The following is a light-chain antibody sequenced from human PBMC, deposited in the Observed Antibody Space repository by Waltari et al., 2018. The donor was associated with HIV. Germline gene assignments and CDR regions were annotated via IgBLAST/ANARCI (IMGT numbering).Light chain of an antibody. Sequence: TQPPSASGTPGQRVTISCSGSSSNIGINSVHWYQQLPGAAPTLLIYTNNQRPSGVPDRFSGSKSGTSASLAISGLQSEDEADYYCAAWDDSLNGFVFGAGTKVTVL. V-gene: IGLV1-44*01. CDR3: AAWDDSLNGFV. CDR1: SSNIGINS. J-gene: IGLJ1*01. CDR2: TNN.